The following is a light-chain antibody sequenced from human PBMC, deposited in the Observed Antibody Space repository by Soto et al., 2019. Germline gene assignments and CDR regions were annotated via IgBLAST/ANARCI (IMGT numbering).Light chain of an antibody. CDR2: DAF. J-gene: IGKJ2*01. CDR1: QSASSW. V-gene: IGKV1-5*01. Sequence: DIQMTQSPSTPSASVGDRVTITCRASQSASSWLAWYQQKPGKAPKILIYDAFTLESGVPSRFSGSGSGTEFTLTISSLQPDDFATYYCQQYNSYSYTFGQGTKLEIK. CDR3: QQYNSYSYT.